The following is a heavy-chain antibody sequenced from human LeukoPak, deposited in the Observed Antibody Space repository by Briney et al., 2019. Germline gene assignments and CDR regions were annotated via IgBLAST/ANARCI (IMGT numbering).Heavy chain of an antibody. CDR2: ISSSSSTT. V-gene: IGHV3-48*04. D-gene: IGHD6-19*01. Sequence: GGSLRLSCAASGFTFSPYWMHWLRQPPGKGLEWVSYISSSSSTTYYAESVKGRFSNSRDNAKNSLYLQINSLRAEDTAVSYCATRSSGYYFDYWGQGTLVTVSS. J-gene: IGHJ4*02. CDR3: ATRSSGYYFDY. CDR1: GFTFSPYW.